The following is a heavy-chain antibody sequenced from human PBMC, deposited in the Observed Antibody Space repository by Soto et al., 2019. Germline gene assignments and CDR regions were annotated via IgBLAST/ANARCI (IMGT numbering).Heavy chain of an antibody. D-gene: IGHD6-19*01. CDR3: ARDRGWVHDYYGMDV. V-gene: IGHV3-30-3*01. J-gene: IGHJ6*02. CDR1: GFTFSSYA. CDR2: ISYDGSNK. Sequence: QVQLVESGGGVVQPGRSLRLSCAASGFTFSSYAMHWVRQAPGKGLEWVAVISYDGSNKYYADSVKGRFTISRDNSKNTLYRQMNSLRAEDTAVYYCARDRGWVHDYYGMDVWGQGTTVTVSS.